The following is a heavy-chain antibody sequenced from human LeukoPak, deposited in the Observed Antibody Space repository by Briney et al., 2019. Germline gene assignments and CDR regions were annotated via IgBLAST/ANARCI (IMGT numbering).Heavy chain of an antibody. CDR1: GYTFTSYY. CDR2: INPSGGST. D-gene: IGHD3-3*01. V-gene: IGHV1-46*03. Sequence: ASVKVSCKASGYTFTSYYMHWVRQAPGQGLEWMGIINPSGGSTSYAQKFQGRFTMTRDTSTSTVYMELSSLRSEDTAVYYCARDMGPTYYDFWGADPWGQGTLVTVSS. J-gene: IGHJ5*02. CDR3: ARDMGPTYYDFWGADP.